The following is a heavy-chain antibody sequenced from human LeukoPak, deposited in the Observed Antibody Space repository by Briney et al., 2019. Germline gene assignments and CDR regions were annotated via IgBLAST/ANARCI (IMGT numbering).Heavy chain of an antibody. Sequence: GGSLRLSCVGSGFTFRSHAMSWVRQAPEKGLEFVSGIYENGGTTYYADSVKGRFTISRDNSKNTLYLQMNSLRAEDTAVYYCARDSRSSGWFDYWGQGTLVTVSS. CDR1: GFTFRSHA. D-gene: IGHD6-19*01. J-gene: IGHJ4*02. CDR3: ARDSRSSGWFDY. CDR2: IYENGGTT. V-gene: IGHV3-23*01.